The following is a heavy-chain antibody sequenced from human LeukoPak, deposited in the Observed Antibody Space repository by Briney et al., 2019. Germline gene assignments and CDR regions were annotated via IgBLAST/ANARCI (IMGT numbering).Heavy chain of an antibody. CDR1: GGSFSGYY. CDR2: INHSGST. Sequence: PSETLSLTCAVYGGSFSGYYWSWIRQPPGKGLEWIGEINHSGSTNYNPSLKSRVTISVDTSKNQFSLKLSSVTAADTGVYYCARSITMPLYWGQGTLVTVSS. CDR3: ARSITMPLY. D-gene: IGHD3-10*01. J-gene: IGHJ4*02. V-gene: IGHV4-34*01.